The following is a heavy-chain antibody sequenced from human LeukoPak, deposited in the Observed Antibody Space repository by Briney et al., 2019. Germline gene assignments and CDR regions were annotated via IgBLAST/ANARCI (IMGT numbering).Heavy chain of an antibody. CDR3: ARDPGSYRSDY. CDR2: ISTYKNNT. Sequence: ASVKVSCKASGYTFTSYGISWVRQAPGQGLEWMGWISTYKNNTNYAQKLQGRVTMTTDTSTSTAYMELRSLSSDDTAAYYCARDPGSYRSDYWGQGTLVTVSS. D-gene: IGHD3-16*02. J-gene: IGHJ4*02. CDR1: GYTFTSYG. V-gene: IGHV1-18*01.